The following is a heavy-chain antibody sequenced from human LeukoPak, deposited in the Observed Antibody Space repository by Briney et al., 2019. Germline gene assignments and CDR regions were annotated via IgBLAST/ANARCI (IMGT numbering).Heavy chain of an antibody. J-gene: IGHJ4*02. CDR1: GFTFDDYG. CDR2: INWNGGSP. Sequence: GGSLRLSCVASGFTFDDYGMTWVRQAPGQGLEWVSFINWNGGSPGYADSVRGRFTISRDNAKNSPYLQMNSLRAEDTALYYCARVMTTSLRSFGYWGQGTLVTVSS. CDR3: ARVMTTSLRSFGY. V-gene: IGHV3-20*04. D-gene: IGHD4-11*01.